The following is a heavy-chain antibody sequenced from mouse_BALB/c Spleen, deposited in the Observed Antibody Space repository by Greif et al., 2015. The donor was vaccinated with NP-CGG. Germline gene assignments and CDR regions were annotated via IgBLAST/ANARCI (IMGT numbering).Heavy chain of an antibody. CDR2: IYPGDGDT. CDR1: GYAFSSYW. Sequence: VKLVESGAELVRPGSSVKISCKASGYAFSSYWMNWVKQRPGQGLEWIGQIYPGDGDTNYNGKFKGKATLTADKSSSTAYTQLSSLTSEDFAVYFCARYDYDYYAMDYWGQGTSLPVSS. J-gene: IGHJ4*01. V-gene: IGHV1-80*01. D-gene: IGHD2-4*01. CDR3: ARYDYDYYAMDY.